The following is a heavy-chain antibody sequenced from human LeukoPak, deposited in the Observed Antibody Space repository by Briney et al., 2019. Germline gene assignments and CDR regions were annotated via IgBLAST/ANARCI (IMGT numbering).Heavy chain of an antibody. CDR1: GGSISSYY. CDR2: IYYSGST. Sequence: SETLSLTCTVSGGSISSYYWSWIRQPPGKGLEWIGYIYYSGSTNYNPSLKSRVTISVDTSKNQFSLKLSSVTAADTAVYYCAREGGYCSGGSCSLGWFDPWGQGTLVTVSS. D-gene: IGHD2-15*01. CDR3: AREGGYCSGGSCSLGWFDP. V-gene: IGHV4-59*01. J-gene: IGHJ5*02.